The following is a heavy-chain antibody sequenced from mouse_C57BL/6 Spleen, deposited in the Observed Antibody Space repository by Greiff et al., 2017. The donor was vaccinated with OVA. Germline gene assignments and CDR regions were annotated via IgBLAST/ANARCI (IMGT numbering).Heavy chain of an antibody. V-gene: IGHV1-72*01. J-gene: IGHJ3*01. D-gene: IGHD1-1*01. CDR2: IDPNSGGT. Sequence: QVQLKQPGAELVKPGASVKLSCKASGYTFTSYWMHWVKQRPGRGLEWIGRIDPNSGGTKYNEKFKSKATLTVDKPSSTAYMQLSSLTSEDSAVYYCARDGADYYGSSPAWFAYWGQGTLVTVSA. CDR3: ARDGADYYGSSPAWFAY. CDR1: GYTFTSYW.